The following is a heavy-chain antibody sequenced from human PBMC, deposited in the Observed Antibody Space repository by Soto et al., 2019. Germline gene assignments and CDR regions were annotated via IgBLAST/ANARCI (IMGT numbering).Heavy chain of an antibody. V-gene: IGHV3-74*01. J-gene: IGHJ3*01. CDR3: ARHITAEGGGFDL. CDR2: IERNALTT. Sequence: RGYLLLACVASVFTFSDYWIHWVRQGPGKGLVWVARIERNALTTRYADSVKGRFTISRNNARNTVYLEMNGLTVEDTAMYYCARHITAEGGGFDLWGQGTMVTVSS. CDR1: VFTFSDYW. D-gene: IGHD1-20*01.